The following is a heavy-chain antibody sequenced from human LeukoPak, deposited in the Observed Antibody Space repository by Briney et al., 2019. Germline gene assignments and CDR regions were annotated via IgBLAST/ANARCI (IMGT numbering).Heavy chain of an antibody. Sequence: GGSLRLSCAASGFAFSTYWMHWFRKAQGKGREWVSRINPDGITTTYADSVKGRFTISRDNAKNTLFLQMNSLRAEDTAVYYCARDYYYGMDVWGQGTTITVSS. CDR2: INPDGITT. J-gene: IGHJ6*02. V-gene: IGHV3-74*01. CDR3: ARDYYYGMDV. CDR1: GFAFSTYW.